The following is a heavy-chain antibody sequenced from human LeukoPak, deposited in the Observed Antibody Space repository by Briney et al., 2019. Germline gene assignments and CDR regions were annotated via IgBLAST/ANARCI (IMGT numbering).Heavy chain of an antibody. Sequence: GGSLRLSCAASGFRFSNYWMSWVRQAPGKGLEWVANIKQDGSEKDYVDSMKGRFTISRDNAKNSVYLQVNSLRAEDTAVYYCARIGYSSSSFDYWGQGTLVTVSS. CDR2: IKQDGSEK. D-gene: IGHD6-13*01. CDR3: ARIGYSSSSFDY. J-gene: IGHJ4*02. CDR1: GFRFSNYW. V-gene: IGHV3-7*01.